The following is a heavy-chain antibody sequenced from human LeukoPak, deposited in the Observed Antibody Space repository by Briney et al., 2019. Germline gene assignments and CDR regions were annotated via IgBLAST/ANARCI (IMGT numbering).Heavy chain of an antibody. CDR1: GYTFTGYY. V-gene: IGHV1-8*02. D-gene: IGHD2-2*01. Sequence: ASVKVSCKASGYTFTGYYMHWVRQAPGQGLEWMGWMNPNSGNTGYAQQFQGRVTMTRNTSISTAYMELSSLRSEDTAVYYCARGPLVPAAVYYFDYWGQGTLVTVSS. CDR2: MNPNSGNT. J-gene: IGHJ4*02. CDR3: ARGPLVPAAVYYFDY.